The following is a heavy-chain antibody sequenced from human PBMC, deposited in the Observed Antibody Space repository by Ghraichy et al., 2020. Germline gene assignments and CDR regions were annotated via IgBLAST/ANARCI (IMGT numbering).Heavy chain of an antibody. D-gene: IGHD6-19*01. CDR1: GGSFSGYY. CDR2: INHSGST. CDR3: ARLHIAVAGTGGVDY. Sequence: SETLSLTCAVYGGSFSGYYWSWIRQPPGKGLEWIGEINHSGSTNYNPSLKSRVTISVDTSKNQFSLKLSSVTAADTAVYYCARLHIAVAGTGGVDYWGQGTLVTVSS. V-gene: IGHV4-34*01. J-gene: IGHJ4*02.